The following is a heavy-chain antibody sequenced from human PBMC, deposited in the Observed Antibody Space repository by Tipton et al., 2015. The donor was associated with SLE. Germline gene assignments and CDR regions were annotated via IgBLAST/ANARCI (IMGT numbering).Heavy chain of an antibody. CDR1: GGSFSGYY. D-gene: IGHD6-19*01. Sequence: TLSLTCAVYGGSFSGYYWSWIRQPPGKGLEWIGEINHSGGTNYNPSLKSRVTISVDTSKNQFSLKLSSVTAADTALYYCARDVDRWLFRDWGQGTLVTVSS. CDR3: ARDVDRWLFRD. CDR2: INHSGGT. J-gene: IGHJ4*02. V-gene: IGHV4-34*01.